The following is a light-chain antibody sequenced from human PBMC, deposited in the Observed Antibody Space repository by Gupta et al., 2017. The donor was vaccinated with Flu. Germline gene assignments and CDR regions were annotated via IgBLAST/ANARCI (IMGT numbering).Light chain of an antibody. Sequence: QSVLTQPPSASGTPGQRVTISCSGSSSNIGSNYVYWYQQLPGTAPKLLIYRNKQRPSGVPDRFSGSKAGTSASRAISGLRSEDEAEYDCAAWDDSLSGRYVFGTGTKVTVL. V-gene: IGLV1-47*01. CDR1: SSNIGSNY. CDR3: AAWDDSLSGRYV. CDR2: RNK. J-gene: IGLJ1*01.